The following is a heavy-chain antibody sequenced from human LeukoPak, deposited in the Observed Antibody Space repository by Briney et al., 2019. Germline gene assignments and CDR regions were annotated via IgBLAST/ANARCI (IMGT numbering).Heavy chain of an antibody. V-gene: IGHV5-51*01. D-gene: IGHD6-13*01. CDR2: IDPGDSDT. CDR3: ARHGSAAGTRWFDP. J-gene: IGHJ5*02. CDR1: GYSFTNYW. Sequence: GESLKISCKGSGYSFTNYWIGWVRQMPGKGLEWMGIIDPGDSDTRYSPSFQGQVTISVDKSISTAYLQWSSLKASDTAMYYCARHGSAAGTRWFDPWGQGTLVTVSS.